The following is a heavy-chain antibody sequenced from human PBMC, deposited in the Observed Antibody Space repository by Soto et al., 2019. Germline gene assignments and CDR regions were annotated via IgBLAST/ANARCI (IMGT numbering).Heavy chain of an antibody. D-gene: IGHD1-7*01. CDR3: AKESPTWNYSLDS. V-gene: IGHV3-30*18. J-gene: IGHJ5*01. Sequence: QLQLVESGGGVVQPGRSLRLSCAVSGFTFSDYGMNWVRQGPGKGLEWVAVISSDGSTKYYVDSVKGRFTISRDNSNSTLFLQMNGLRAEDTAVYYCAKESPTWNYSLDSWGQGTQVTVSS. CDR2: ISSDGSTK. CDR1: GFTFSDYG.